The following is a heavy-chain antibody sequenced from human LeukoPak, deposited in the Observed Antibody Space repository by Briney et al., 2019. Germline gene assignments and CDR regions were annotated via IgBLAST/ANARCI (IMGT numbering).Heavy chain of an antibody. Sequence: SVKVSCKASGGTFSSYAISWVRQAPGQGLEWMGGIIPIFGTANYAQKFQGRVTITADESTSTAYMELSSLRSEDTAVYYCARDRARSSHAFDIWGQGTMVTVSS. CDR3: ARDRARSSHAFDI. CDR1: GGTFSSYA. J-gene: IGHJ3*02. CDR2: IIPIFGTA. D-gene: IGHD2-15*01. V-gene: IGHV1-69*13.